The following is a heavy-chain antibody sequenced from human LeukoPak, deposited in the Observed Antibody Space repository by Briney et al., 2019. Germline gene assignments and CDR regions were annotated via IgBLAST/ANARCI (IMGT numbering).Heavy chain of an antibody. J-gene: IGHJ4*02. CDR3: ARAVGGDGSGSL. D-gene: IGHD3-10*01. Sequence: PSETLSLTCTVSGDSISTYYWSWIRQPPGKGLEWIGYIYYRVTSDYNPSIKSRVTMSVDMSTRQISLKLSSVTAADTAVYYCARAVGGDGSGSLWGPGTLVTVSS. V-gene: IGHV4-59*01. CDR1: GDSISTYY. CDR2: IYYRVTS.